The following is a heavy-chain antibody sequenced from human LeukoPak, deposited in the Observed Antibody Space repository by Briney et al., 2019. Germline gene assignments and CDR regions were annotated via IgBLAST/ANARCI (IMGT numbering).Heavy chain of an antibody. CDR1: GDSLSSGNYY. D-gene: IGHD1-7*01. J-gene: IGHJ4*02. V-gene: IGHV4-61*09. CDR2: LSSSGIT. CDR3: SRDHGWKYDY. Sequence: PSQTLSLTCTVSGDSLSSGNYYWTWLRQPAGTGLEWIGHLSSSGITNYNPSLNNRVTMSIDASKNQFSLQLSSVTPEDTAVYYCSRDHGWKYDYWSQGTLVTVSS.